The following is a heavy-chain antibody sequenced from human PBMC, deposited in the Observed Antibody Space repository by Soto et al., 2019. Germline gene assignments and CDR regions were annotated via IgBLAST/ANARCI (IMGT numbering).Heavy chain of an antibody. CDR3: ASLDGYNYFDY. Sequence: GXSLNISCKGSGYSFTSYWLGWLRQMPGKGLEWMGIIYPGDSDTRYSPSFQGQVTISADKSISTAYLQWSSLKASDTAMYYCASLDGYNYFDYWGQGTLVTVSS. CDR1: GYSFTSYW. CDR2: IYPGDSDT. D-gene: IGHD5-12*01. J-gene: IGHJ4*02. V-gene: IGHV5-51*01.